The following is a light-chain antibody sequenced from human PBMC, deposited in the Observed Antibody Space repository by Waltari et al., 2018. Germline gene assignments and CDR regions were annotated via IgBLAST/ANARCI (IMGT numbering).Light chain of an antibody. V-gene: IGKV3-15*01. CDR2: GAS. J-gene: IGKJ2*03. CDR3: QQYILGYG. CDR1: QSVRTN. Sequence: VLLTQSPASLSVSPGDTVILSCRASQSVRTNLVWYQQKAGQAPRTLIYGASTRASGVPSRFSGSGSETDFTLIISSLQSEDAAVYFCQQYILGYGFGQGTKLEIK.